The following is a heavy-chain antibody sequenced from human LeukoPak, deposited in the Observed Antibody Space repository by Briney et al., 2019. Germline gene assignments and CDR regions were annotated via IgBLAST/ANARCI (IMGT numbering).Heavy chain of an antibody. CDR3: ATTIAAAARY. Sequence: GGSLRLSCSASGFTFSSYAMHWVRQAPGKGLEYVSAISSNGGSTYYADSVKGRFTISRDNSKNTLYLQMNSLRAEDTAVYYCATTIAAAARYWGQGTLVTVSS. D-gene: IGHD6-13*01. J-gene: IGHJ4*02. V-gene: IGHV3-64D*09. CDR1: GFTFSSYA. CDR2: ISSNGGST.